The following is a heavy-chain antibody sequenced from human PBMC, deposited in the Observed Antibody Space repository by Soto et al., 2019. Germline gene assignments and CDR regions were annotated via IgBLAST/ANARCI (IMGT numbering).Heavy chain of an antibody. J-gene: IGHJ6*03. V-gene: IGHV1-69*04. CDR2: IIPILGIA. D-gene: IGHD5-12*01. Sequence: SVKVSCKASGGTFSSYTISWVRQAPGQGLEWMGRIIPILGIANYAQKFQGRVTITADKSTSTAYMELSSLRSEDTAVYYCARDRGGYSSYYYYYMDVWGKGTTVTVS. CDR3: ARDRGGYSSYYYYYMDV. CDR1: GGTFSSYT.